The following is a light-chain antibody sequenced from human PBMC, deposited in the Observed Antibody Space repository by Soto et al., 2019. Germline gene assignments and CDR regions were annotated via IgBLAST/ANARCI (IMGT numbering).Light chain of an antibody. J-gene: IGKJ2*01. CDR2: GAS. V-gene: IGKV3-20*01. Sequence: EIVLTQSPGTLSLSPGERATLSCRASQSVSSSYLAWYQQKHGQAPRLLIYGASSRATGIPDRFSGSGSGTDFTLTISRLEPEDFAVYYCQQYGSSHPNTFGQGTKLEIK. CDR3: QQYGSSHPNT. CDR1: QSVSSSY.